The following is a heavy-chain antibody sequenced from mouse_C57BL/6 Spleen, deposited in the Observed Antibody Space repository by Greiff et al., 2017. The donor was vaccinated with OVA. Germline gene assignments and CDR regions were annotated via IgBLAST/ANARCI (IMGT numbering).Heavy chain of an antibody. CDR3: ARGSYYGSSSLYYAMDY. J-gene: IGHJ4*01. V-gene: IGHV5-17*01. Sequence: EVMLVESGGGLVKPGGSLKLSCAASGFTFSDYGMHWVRQAPEKGLEWVAYISSGSSTIYYADTVKGRFTISRDNAKNTLFLQMTSLRSEDTAMYYCARGSYYGSSSLYYAMDYWGQGTSVTVSS. D-gene: IGHD1-1*01. CDR2: ISSGSSTI. CDR1: GFTFSDYG.